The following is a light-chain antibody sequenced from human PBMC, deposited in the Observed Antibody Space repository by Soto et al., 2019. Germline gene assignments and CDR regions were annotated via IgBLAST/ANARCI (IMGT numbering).Light chain of an antibody. CDR2: GVS. V-gene: IGLV2-14*01. Sequence: QSALTQPASVSGSPRHSITISCTGTSSDIGGYNYVSWYQQYPGKAPKLMIFGVSDRPSGVSNRFSGSKSGTTASLTISGLQAEAEADYYCSSYKTSSTVVVFGGGTKLTVL. CDR3: SSYKTSSTVVV. CDR1: SSDIGGYNY. J-gene: IGLJ2*01.